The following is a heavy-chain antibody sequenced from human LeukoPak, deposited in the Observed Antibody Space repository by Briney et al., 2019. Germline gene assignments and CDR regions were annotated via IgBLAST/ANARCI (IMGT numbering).Heavy chain of an antibody. Sequence: SETLSLTCSVSGDSNSSYFWAWIRQPPGKGLEWIGYVCYNGTTNYNPSLRNRVAISIDTSKNQFSLKLNSATAADTAVYYCATSGGFNSPRHYWGQGTLVTVSS. CDR3: ATSGGFNSPRHY. CDR1: GDSNSSYF. D-gene: IGHD3-16*01. J-gene: IGHJ4*02. CDR2: VCYNGTT. V-gene: IGHV4-59*01.